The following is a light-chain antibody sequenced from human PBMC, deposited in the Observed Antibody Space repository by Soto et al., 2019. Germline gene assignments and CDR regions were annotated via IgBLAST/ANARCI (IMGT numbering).Light chain of an antibody. Sequence: QSVLTQPPSVSAAPGQKVTISCSGRSSNIGNNYVSWYQQLPGTAPKLLIYENNKRPSGIPDRFSGSKSGTPATLGITGLQTGDEADYYCGTWDSSLSAYVFGTGTKVTVL. CDR1: SSNIGNNY. CDR2: ENN. CDR3: GTWDSSLSAYV. V-gene: IGLV1-51*02. J-gene: IGLJ1*01.